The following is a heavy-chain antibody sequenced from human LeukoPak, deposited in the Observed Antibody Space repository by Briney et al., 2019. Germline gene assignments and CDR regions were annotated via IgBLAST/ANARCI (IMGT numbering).Heavy chain of an antibody. Sequence: ASVKVSCKASGYTFTGYYMHWVRQAPGQGLEWMGWINTNTGNPTYAQAFIGRFVFSLDTSVSTTYLQISSLKAEDTAVYYCARAPKNHYDSSGYYGIIDYWGQGTLVTVSS. CDR3: ARAPKNHYDSSGYYGIIDY. CDR2: INTNTGNP. V-gene: IGHV7-4-1*02. CDR1: GYTFTGYY. J-gene: IGHJ4*02. D-gene: IGHD3-22*01.